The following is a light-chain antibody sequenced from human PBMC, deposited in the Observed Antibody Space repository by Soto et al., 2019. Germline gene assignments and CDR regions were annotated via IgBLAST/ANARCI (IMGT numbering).Light chain of an antibody. J-gene: IGKJ4*01. CDR1: QSVTRN. CDR3: QQYHHFPVT. CDR2: AAS. V-gene: IGKV3-15*01. Sequence: EIVMTQSPATLSVSPGERVTLSCRASQSVTRNLAWYQHTPGQSPRLLISAASSGATGLPSRFSGSGSGTDFTLTISSLQSEDAAVYYCQQYHHFPVTFGGGTKVEIK.